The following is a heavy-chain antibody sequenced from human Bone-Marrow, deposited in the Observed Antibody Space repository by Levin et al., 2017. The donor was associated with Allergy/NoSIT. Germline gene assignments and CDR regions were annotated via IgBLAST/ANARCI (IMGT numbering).Heavy chain of an antibody. V-gene: IGHV3-11*01. CDR2: ISKDGYNI. CDR3: ARDGGLIDY. D-gene: IGHD3-16*01. Sequence: LSLTCAASGFIFRDFYMSWVRQTPGQGLEWIAEISKDGYNIYYADSLRGRFTVSRDNTKNSLYLHMSSLTPDDTAVYYCARDGGLIDYWGQGTLVTVSS. CDR1: GFIFRDFY. J-gene: IGHJ4*02.